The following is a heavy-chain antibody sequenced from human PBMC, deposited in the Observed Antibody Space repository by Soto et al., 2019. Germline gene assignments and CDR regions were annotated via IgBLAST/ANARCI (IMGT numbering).Heavy chain of an antibody. D-gene: IGHD6-13*01. CDR1: GGSFSGYY. CDR3: ARGHRAQQLVFPSGFDY. Sequence: QVQLQQWGAGLLKPSETLSLTCAVYGGSFSGYYWSWIRQPPGKGLEWIGEINHSGSTNYNPSLKSRVTISVDTSKNQFSLKLSSVTAADTAVYYCARGHRAQQLVFPSGFDYWGQGTLVTVSS. CDR2: INHSGST. J-gene: IGHJ4*02. V-gene: IGHV4-34*01.